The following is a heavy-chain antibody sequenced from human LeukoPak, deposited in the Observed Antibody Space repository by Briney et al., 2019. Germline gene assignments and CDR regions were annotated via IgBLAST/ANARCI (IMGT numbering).Heavy chain of an antibody. V-gene: IGHV3-23*01. J-gene: IGHJ3*02. CDR2: ISGSGGST. D-gene: IGHD5-24*01. Sequence: PGGSLPVPRAASGFTFSSYAMSWVRQAPGKGLEWVSAISGSGGSTYYADSVKGRFTISRDNSKNTLYLQMNSLRAEDTAVYYCAKEKMATVGGDAFDIWGHGTLVTVSS. CDR1: GFTFSSYA. CDR3: AKEKMATVGGDAFDI.